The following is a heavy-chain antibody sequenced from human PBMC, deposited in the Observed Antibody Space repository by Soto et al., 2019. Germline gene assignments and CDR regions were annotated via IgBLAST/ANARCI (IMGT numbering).Heavy chain of an antibody. J-gene: IGHJ6*02. CDR3: ARSNWGSYDFWSGYYTGRKEYGMDV. V-gene: IGHV4-30-4*01. Sequence: SATLSLTCTVSDASISRGGYYWSCISQSPGNGLEYILYIHYTGSTYYNPSLKSRVTISMDMSKNQFSLKLTSVTVADTAVYYCARSNWGSYDFWSGYYTGRKEYGMDVWGQGTTVTVSS. CDR1: DASISRGGYY. D-gene: IGHD3-3*01. CDR2: IHYTGST.